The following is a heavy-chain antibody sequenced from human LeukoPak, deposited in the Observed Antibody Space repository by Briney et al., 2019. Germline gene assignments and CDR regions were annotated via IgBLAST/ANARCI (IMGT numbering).Heavy chain of an antibody. D-gene: IGHD6-19*01. CDR3: ARGTPSSSGWLYYGMDV. CDR1: GFTFSSYA. CDR2: ISYDGNNK. V-gene: IGHV3-30-3*01. Sequence: GGSLRLSCAASGFTFSSYAMHWVRQAPGKGLEWVALISYDGNNKYYADSVRGRFSISRDSSKNTLSLQMNSLRAEDTAVYYCARGTPSSSGWLYYGMDVWGQGTTVTVSS. J-gene: IGHJ6*02.